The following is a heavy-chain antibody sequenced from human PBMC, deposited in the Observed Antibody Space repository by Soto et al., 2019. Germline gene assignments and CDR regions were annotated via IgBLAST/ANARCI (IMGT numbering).Heavy chain of an antibody. CDR3: ARRDIVLVPASEGNWFDP. CDR1: AYSFTTYH. Sequence: QVQLVQSGAEVKKPGASVTVSCKASAYSFTTYHIHWVRQAPGQGLEWMGLINPDAGATNYAQRFQGRLRLTRDTSTSTVYMALRSLTFDDTAVYYCARRDIVLVPASEGNWFDPWGQGTLVTVSS. J-gene: IGHJ5*02. D-gene: IGHD2-2*01. V-gene: IGHV1-46*01. CDR2: INPDAGAT.